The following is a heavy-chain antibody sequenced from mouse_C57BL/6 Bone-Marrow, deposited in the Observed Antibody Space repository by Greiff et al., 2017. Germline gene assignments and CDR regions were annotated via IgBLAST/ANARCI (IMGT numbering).Heavy chain of an antibody. CDR3: ARLYYGSRHWYFDV. CDR2: IYPYNGVS. J-gene: IGHJ1*03. V-gene: IGHV1-31*01. Sequence: VQLKESGPELVKPGASVKISCKASGYSFTGYYMHWVKQSHGNILDWIGYIYPYNGVSSYNQKFKGKATLTVDKSSSTAYMGLRSLTSEDSAVYYCARLYYGSRHWYFDVWGTGTTVTVSS. CDR1: GYSFTGYY. D-gene: IGHD1-1*01.